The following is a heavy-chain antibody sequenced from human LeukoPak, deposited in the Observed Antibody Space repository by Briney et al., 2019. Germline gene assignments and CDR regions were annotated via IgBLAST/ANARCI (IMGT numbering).Heavy chain of an antibody. CDR2: IYHSGST. V-gene: IGHV4-59*13. CDR1: GGSISSYY. J-gene: IGHJ3*02. D-gene: IGHD2-8*01. CDR3: ARYSGSPDIVLMVYALDAFDI. Sequence: SETLSLTCTVSGGSISSYYWSWIRQPPGKGLEWIGYIYHSGSTNYNPSLKSRVTISVDTSKNQFSLKLSSVTAADTAVYYCARYSGSPDIVLMVYALDAFDIWGQGTMVTVSS.